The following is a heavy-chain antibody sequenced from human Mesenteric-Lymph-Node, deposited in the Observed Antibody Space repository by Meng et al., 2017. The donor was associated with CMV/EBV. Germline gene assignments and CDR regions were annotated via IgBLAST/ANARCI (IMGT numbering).Heavy chain of an antibody. Sequence: LSCSFSTFSCRNDWTRWVGQARGTWLEWVANKKQHGSENYYVYTVNDRFTIARDNVKDPMYLQMNSLRADDTAVYYCVSGSGWVNSWGPGTLVTVSS. CDR2: KKQHGSEN. CDR1: TFSCRNDW. J-gene: IGHJ4*02. V-gene: IGHV3-7*01. D-gene: IGHD6-19*01. CDR3: VSGSGWVNS.